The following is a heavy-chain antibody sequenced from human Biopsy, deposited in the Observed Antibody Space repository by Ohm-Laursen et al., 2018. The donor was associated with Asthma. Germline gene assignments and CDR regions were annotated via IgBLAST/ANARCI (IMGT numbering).Heavy chain of an antibody. CDR3: ARHPYVDGSDNYYYRGNDYYLGMDV. J-gene: IGHJ6*02. CDR2: IIPIFGTA. Sequence: ASVKVSRKTSGGTFRTYAFNWVRQAPGQGLEWMGGIIPIFGTANYAQKFQGRVTITADESTSTAYMELSSLRSEDTAVYYCARHPYVDGSDNYYYRGNDYYLGMDVWGQGTTVTVSS. CDR1: GGTFRTYA. D-gene: IGHD3-10*01. V-gene: IGHV1-69*13.